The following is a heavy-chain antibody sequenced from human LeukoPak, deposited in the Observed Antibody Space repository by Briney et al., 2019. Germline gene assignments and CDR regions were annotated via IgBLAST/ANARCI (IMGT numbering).Heavy chain of an antibody. J-gene: IGHJ6*02. Sequence: GESLKISCKASGYSFTFTKNWIGWVRQVPGKGLEWMGIIYPVDSDTRYNPSFQGQVTISVDKSISTTYLQWSSLKASDTAIYYCARHIATVTASRQYYYYGMDVWGQGTTVTVSS. CDR3: ARHIATVTASRQYYYYGMDV. V-gene: IGHV5-51*01. CDR1: GYSFTFTKNW. D-gene: IGHD4-17*01. CDR2: IYPVDSDT.